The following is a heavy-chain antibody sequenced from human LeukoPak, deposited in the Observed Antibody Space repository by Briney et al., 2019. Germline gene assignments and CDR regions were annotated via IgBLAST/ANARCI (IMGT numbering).Heavy chain of an antibody. D-gene: IGHD3-22*01. CDR3: AKDLTYESSGTVIDN. CDR2: VSWDGTP. CDR1: GFIFDDYT. J-gene: IGHJ4*02. Sequence: GGSLRLSYAASGFIFDDYTMHWVRQGPGKTLEWVALVSWDGTPYYADSVKGRFTISRDNSKNALYLEMDSLRTDDTAFYYCAKDLTYESSGTVIDNWGQGTLVTVSS. V-gene: IGHV3-43*01.